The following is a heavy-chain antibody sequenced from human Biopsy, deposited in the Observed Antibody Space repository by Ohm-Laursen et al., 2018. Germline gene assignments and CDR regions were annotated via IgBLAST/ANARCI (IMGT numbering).Heavy chain of an antibody. D-gene: IGHD2/OR15-2a*01. CDR1: GGSISSDY. Sequence: GTLSLTCTVSGGSISSDYWSWIRQTPGKGLEWIGYIYYSGSTNYNPSLKSRVTISVDTSKNQFSLRLNSVTATDTAVYYCARATNSTGWPYYYLYGMDVWGQGTTVTVSS. CDR3: ARATNSTGWPYYYLYGMDV. V-gene: IGHV4-59*01. J-gene: IGHJ6*02. CDR2: IYYSGST.